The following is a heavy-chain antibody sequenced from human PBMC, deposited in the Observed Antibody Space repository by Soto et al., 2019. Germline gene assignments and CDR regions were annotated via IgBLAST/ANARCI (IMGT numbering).Heavy chain of an antibody. CDR1: GGTFSSYA. Sequence: QVQLVQSGAEVKKPGSSVKVSCKASGGTFSSYAISWVRQAPGQGLEWMGGIIPIFGTANYAQKFQGRVTSTADKSTSTAYMELSSLRSEDTAVYYCARERSSGWYQYSYFDYWGQGTLVTVSS. J-gene: IGHJ4*02. D-gene: IGHD6-19*01. CDR2: IIPIFGTA. CDR3: ARERSSGWYQYSYFDY. V-gene: IGHV1-69*06.